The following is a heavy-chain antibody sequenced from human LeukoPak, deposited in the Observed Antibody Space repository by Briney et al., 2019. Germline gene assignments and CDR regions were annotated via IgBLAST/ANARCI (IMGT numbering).Heavy chain of an antibody. D-gene: IGHD6-13*01. CDR3: ARVGRVDSSSGWDDY. J-gene: IGHJ4*02. V-gene: IGHV1-18*01. CDR2: ISAYNGNT. Sequence: ASAKVSCKASGYTFTSYGISWVRQAPGQGLEWMGWISAYNGNTNYAQKLQGRVTMTTDTSTSTAYMELRSLRSDDTAVYYCARVGRVDSSSGWDDYWGQGTLVTVSS. CDR1: GYTFTSYG.